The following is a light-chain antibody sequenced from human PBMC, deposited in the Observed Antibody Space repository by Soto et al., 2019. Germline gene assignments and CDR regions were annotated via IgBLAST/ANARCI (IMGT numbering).Light chain of an antibody. V-gene: IGKV1-5*03. CDR1: QSISSW. CDR2: KES. J-gene: IGKJ1*01. Sequence: DIQMTQSPSTLSSSVGDSVTITCRASQSISSWLAWLQQKPGKAPKILIYKESSLESGVPSRFSGSGSGTELNLTISRLQPDDFATYYCQKSYSTPWTCGQGTKVDIK. CDR3: QKSYSTPWT.